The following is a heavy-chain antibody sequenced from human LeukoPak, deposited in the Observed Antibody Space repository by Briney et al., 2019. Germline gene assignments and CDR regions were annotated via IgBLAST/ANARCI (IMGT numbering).Heavy chain of an antibody. CDR3: ASGYCRSTSCYDPYYYYYMDV. V-gene: IGHV1-2*06. CDR1: GYTFTGYY. J-gene: IGHJ6*03. CDR2: INPNSGGT. Sequence: GASVKVSCKASGYTFTGYYMHWVRQAPGQGLEWMGRINPNSGGTNYAQKFQGRVTMTRDTSISTAYMELSRLRSDDTAVYYCASGYCRSTSCYDPYYYYYMDVWGKGTTVTVSS. D-gene: IGHD2-2*03.